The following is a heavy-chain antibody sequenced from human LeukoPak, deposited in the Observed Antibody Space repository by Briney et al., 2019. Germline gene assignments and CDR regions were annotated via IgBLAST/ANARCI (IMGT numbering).Heavy chain of an antibody. CDR1: GFTFRKYA. CDR3: ASINTHGYSSGWYGPRLNAFDI. CDR2: ISGSGGST. Sequence: PGGSLRLSCAASGFTFRKYAMSWVRQAPGKGLEWVSTISGSGGSTYYADSVKGRFTISRDNSKNTLYLQMNSLRAEDTAVYYCASINTHGYSSGWYGPRLNAFDIWGQGTMVTVSS. D-gene: IGHD6-19*01. J-gene: IGHJ3*02. V-gene: IGHV3-23*01.